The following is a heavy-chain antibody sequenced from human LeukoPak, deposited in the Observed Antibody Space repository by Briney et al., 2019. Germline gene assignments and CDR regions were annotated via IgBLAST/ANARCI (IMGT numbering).Heavy chain of an antibody. V-gene: IGHV3-48*02. D-gene: IGHD3-22*01. J-gene: IGHJ4*02. CDR1: GFTFSSYS. CDR2: ISSSSSNI. Sequence: GGSLRLSCAASGFTFSSYSMNWVRQPPGKGLEWVSYISSSSSNIYYADSVKGRFTTSRDNAQNSLYLQMNSLRDEGTAVYYCARESGYQDYWGQGTLVTVSS. CDR3: ARESGYQDY.